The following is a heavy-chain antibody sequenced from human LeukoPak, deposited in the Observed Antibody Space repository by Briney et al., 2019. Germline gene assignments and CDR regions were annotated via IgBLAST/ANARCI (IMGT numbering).Heavy chain of an antibody. V-gene: IGHV3-23*01. J-gene: IGHJ4*02. D-gene: IGHD6-19*01. CDR1: GFTFSSYA. Sequence: PGGSLRLSCAASGFTFSSYAMSWVRQAPGKGLEWVSAISGSGGSTYYADSVKGRFTISRDNSKNTLYLQMNSLRAEDTAVYYCAKEARPGIAVAGFLGLDYWGQGTLVTVSS. CDR2: ISGSGGST. CDR3: AKEARPGIAVAGFLGLDY.